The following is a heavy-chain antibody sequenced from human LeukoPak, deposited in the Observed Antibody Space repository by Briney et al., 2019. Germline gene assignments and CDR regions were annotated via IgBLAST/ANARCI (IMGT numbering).Heavy chain of an antibody. J-gene: IGHJ4*02. Sequence: GDSLRLSCAVSGFTFSSYWMIWFRQAPGKGLEWVAHINQDGSVKNYVDSVKGRFTISRDNANNFLYLQMNSLRAEDTAVYYCAKDKNWNVCDYWGRGTLVTVSS. D-gene: IGHD1-1*01. CDR2: INQDGSVK. V-gene: IGHV3-7*01. CDR1: GFTFSSYW. CDR3: AKDKNWNVCDY.